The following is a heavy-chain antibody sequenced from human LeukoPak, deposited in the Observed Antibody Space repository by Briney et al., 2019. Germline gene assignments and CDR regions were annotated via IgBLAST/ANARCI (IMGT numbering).Heavy chain of an antibody. V-gene: IGHV3-30*04. CDR2: ISYDGSNK. D-gene: IGHD6-13*01. J-gene: IGHJ3*02. CDR1: GFTFSSYA. Sequence: GGSLRLSCAASGFTFSSYAMHWVRQAPGKGLEWVAVISYDGSNKYYADSVKGRFTISRDNSKNTLYLQMNSLRAEDTAVYYCARDSGEATICFADYSSSCVDAFDIWGQGTMVTVSS. CDR3: ARDSGEATICFADYSSSCVDAFDI.